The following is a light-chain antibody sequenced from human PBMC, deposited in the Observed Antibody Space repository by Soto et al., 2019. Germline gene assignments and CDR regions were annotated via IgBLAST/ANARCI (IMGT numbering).Light chain of an antibody. Sequence: QSALTQPRSVSGSPGQSVTISCTGASGDIGGYNYVSWYQHHPGKAPKLIIFDVNKRPSGVPDRFSGSKSGTSASLAISGLRSEDEADYYCATWDDSLSGYVFGTGTKLTVL. CDR1: SGDIGGYNY. CDR3: ATWDDSLSGYV. J-gene: IGLJ1*01. V-gene: IGLV2-11*01. CDR2: DVN.